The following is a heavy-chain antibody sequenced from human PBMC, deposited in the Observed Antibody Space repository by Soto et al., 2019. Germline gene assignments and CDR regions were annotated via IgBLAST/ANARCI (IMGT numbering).Heavy chain of an antibody. Sequence: PSETLSLTCTVSGGSISSGGYYWSWIRQHPGKGLEWIGYIYYGGSTYYNPSLKSRVTISVDTSKNQFSLKLSSVTAADTAVYYCATRRAPTYFDIWGQGTMVTVSS. D-gene: IGHD2-2*01. CDR3: ATRRAPTYFDI. CDR2: IYYGGST. CDR1: GGSISSGGYY. J-gene: IGHJ3*02. V-gene: IGHV4-31*03.